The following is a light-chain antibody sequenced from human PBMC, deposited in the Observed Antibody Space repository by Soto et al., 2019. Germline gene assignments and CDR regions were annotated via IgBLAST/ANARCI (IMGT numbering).Light chain of an antibody. V-gene: IGKV3-20*01. CDR3: QQYGRT. CDR1: PTISTNY. J-gene: IGKJ5*01. Sequence: VLTQSPGPLSLSPGDTATLSCRASPTISTNYLAWYQQTPGQAPRLLLYAASNRLTGIPDRFSGSGSGTDFTLTISRLEPEDFALYDCQQYGRTFGQGTRLEIK. CDR2: AAS.